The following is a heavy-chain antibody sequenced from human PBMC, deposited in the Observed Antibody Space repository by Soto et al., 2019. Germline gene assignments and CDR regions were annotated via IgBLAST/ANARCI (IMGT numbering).Heavy chain of an antibody. CDR2: IYHSGST. CDR3: ARAKGEIITIFGVVINYGMDV. V-gene: IGHV4-38-2*01. J-gene: IGHJ6*02. Sequence: PSETLSLTCAVSGYSISSGYYWGWIRQPPGKGLEWIGSIYHSGSTYYNPSLKSRVTISVDTSKNQFSLKLSSVTAADTAVYYCARAKGEIITIFGVVINYGMDVWGQGTTVTVSS. D-gene: IGHD3-3*01. CDR1: GYSISSGYY.